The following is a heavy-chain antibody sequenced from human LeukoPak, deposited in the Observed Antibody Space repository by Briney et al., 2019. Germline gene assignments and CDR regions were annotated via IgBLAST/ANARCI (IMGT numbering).Heavy chain of an antibody. CDR2: ISGSGGST. Sequence: GGSLRLSCAASGFTFSSYAMSWVRQAPGKGLEWVSAISGSGGSTYYADSVKGRFTISRDNSKNTLYLQMNSLRAEDTAVYYCAKDQSKGTAAAGTQAFDIWAQGTMVTVSS. CDR3: AKDQSKGTAAAGTQAFDI. J-gene: IGHJ3*02. D-gene: IGHD6-13*01. CDR1: GFTFSSYA. V-gene: IGHV3-23*01.